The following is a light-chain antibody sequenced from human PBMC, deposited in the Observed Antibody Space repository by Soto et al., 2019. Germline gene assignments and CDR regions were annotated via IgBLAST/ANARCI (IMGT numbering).Light chain of an antibody. CDR1: ESVSTN. Sequence: EIVMTQSPATLSVSPGDRATLSCRASESVSTNLAWYQQKPGQAPRLLIYAASARATGIPARFTASGSGTEFTLTISSLQSEDFGDYYSQQYDLGSGFGGKTKVDIK. V-gene: IGKV3D-15*01. CDR3: QQYDLGSG. J-gene: IGKJ4*01. CDR2: AAS.